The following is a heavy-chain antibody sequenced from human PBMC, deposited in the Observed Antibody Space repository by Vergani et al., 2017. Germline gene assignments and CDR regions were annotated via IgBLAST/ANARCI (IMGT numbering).Heavy chain of an antibody. V-gene: IGHV1-69*11. CDR1: GGTFSSYS. Sequence: QVHLVQSGAEVRKPGSSVKVSCKASGGTFSSYSISWVRQAPGQGLEWMGRIVPLLNTANYAQKYQGRVTITADESTSTTYMEMRSLRSEDTAIYYCTKCGALPLWCQGTLVTVSA. CDR2: IVPLLNTA. J-gene: IGHJ4*02. D-gene: IGHD1-26*01. CDR3: TKCGALPL.